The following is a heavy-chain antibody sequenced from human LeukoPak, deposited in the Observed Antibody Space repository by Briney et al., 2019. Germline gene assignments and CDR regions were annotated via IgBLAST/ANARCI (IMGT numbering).Heavy chain of an antibody. J-gene: IGHJ2*01. CDR1: GFTFSSYG. CDR2: ILSDGSKE. V-gene: IGHV3-33*06. Sequence: PGGSLRLSCAASGFTFSSYGMHWVRQAPGKGLEWVAVILSDGSKEFYTDSVKGRFTISRDNSKNTLYLQMNSLRAEDTAVYYCAKDQGFNWYFDLWGRGTLVTVSS. CDR3: AKDQGFNWYFDL.